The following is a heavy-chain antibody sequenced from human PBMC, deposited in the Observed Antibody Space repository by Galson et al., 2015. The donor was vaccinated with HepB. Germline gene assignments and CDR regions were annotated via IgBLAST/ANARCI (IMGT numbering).Heavy chain of an antibody. CDR1: GFSLTTSGVG. Sequence: PALVKPTQTLTLTCTFSGFSLTTSGVGVSWIRQPPGKALEWLALIYWDDDKRHSPSLKSRLTITKDTSKNQVVLTMTNVDPVDTGTYYCAHTYYGDRFDYWGQGTLVTVSS. J-gene: IGHJ4*02. CDR2: IYWDDDK. V-gene: IGHV2-5*02. D-gene: IGHD4-17*01. CDR3: AHTYYGDRFDY.